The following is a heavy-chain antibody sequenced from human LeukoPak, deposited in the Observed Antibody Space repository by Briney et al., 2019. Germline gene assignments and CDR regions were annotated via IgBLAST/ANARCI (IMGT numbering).Heavy chain of an antibody. J-gene: IGHJ4*02. CDR1: GFTFSSYG. CDR3: AKDLGSSGYFDY. D-gene: IGHD3-22*01. Sequence: GRSLRLSCAASGFTFSSYGMHWVRQAPGKGPEWVAVISYDGSNKYYADSVKGRFTISRDNSKNTLYLQMNSLRAEDTAVYYCAKDLGSSGYFDYWGQGTLVTVSS. CDR2: ISYDGSNK. V-gene: IGHV3-30*18.